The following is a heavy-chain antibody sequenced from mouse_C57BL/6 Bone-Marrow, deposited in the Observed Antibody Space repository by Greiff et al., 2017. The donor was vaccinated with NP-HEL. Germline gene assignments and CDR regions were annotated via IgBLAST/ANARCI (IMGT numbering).Heavy chain of an antibody. J-gene: IGHJ2*01. CDR2: IDPSDSYT. CDR1: GYTFTSYW. V-gene: IGHV1-69*01. CDR3: ARFDPDY. Sequence: QVQLQQPGAELVMPGASVKLSCKASGYTFTSYWMHWVKQRPGQGLEWIGEIDPSDSYTNYNQKFKGKSTLTVDKSSSTAYMQLSSLTSEDCAVYYCARFDPDYWGQGTTLTVSS.